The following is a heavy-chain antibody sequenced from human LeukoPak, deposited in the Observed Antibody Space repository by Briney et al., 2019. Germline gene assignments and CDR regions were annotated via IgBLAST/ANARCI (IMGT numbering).Heavy chain of an antibody. CDR1: RGTFSSYA. D-gene: IGHD4-17*01. Sequence: ASVKVSCKASRGTFSSYAISWVRQAPGQGLEWMGRIIPILGIANYAQKFQGRVTITADKSTSTAYMELSSLRSEDTAVYYCARGRRGRGTTVNYGMDVWGQGTAVTVSS. CDR3: ARGRRGRGTTVNYGMDV. CDR2: IIPILGIA. J-gene: IGHJ6*02. V-gene: IGHV1-69*04.